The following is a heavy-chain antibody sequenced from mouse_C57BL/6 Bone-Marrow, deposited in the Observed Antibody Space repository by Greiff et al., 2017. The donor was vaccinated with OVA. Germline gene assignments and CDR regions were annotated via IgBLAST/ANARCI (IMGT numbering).Heavy chain of an antibody. CDR2: INPNNGGT. Sequence: EVQLQQSGPELVKPGASVKISCKASGYTFTDYYMNWVKQSHGKSLEWIGDINPNNGGTSYNQKFKGKATLTVDKSSSTAYMELRSLTSEDSAVYYCGRENSNYSYWYFDVWGTGTTVTVSS. CDR3: GRENSNYSYWYFDV. CDR1: GYTFTDYY. V-gene: IGHV1-26*01. J-gene: IGHJ1*03. D-gene: IGHD2-5*01.